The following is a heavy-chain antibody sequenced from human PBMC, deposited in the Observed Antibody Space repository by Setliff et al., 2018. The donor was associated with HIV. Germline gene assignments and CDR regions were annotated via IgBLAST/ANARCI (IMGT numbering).Heavy chain of an antibody. CDR3: ARDDSNYRQHGMDV. D-gene: IGHD4-4*01. CDR2: IKQDGSEK. J-gene: IGHJ6*02. V-gene: IGHV3-7*01. Sequence: GGSLRLSCAASGFTFSSYAMTWVRQAPGKGLEWVANIKQDGSEKYYVDSVKGRFTISRDNAKNSLYLQMNSLRAEDTAVYYCARDDSNYRQHGMDVWGQGTTVTVSS. CDR1: GFTFSSYA.